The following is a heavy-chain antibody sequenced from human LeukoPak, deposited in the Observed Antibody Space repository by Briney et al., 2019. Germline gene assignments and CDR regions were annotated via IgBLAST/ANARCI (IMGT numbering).Heavy chain of an antibody. CDR2: IIPILGIA. J-gene: IGHJ6*02. D-gene: IGHD1-7*01. Sequence: ASVKVSCKASGGTFSSYAISWVRQAPGQGLEWMGRIIPILGIANYAQKFQGRVTITADKSTSTAYMELSSLRSEDTAVYYCARSGTTTHRLSYYYYGMDVWGQGTTVTVSS. V-gene: IGHV1-69*04. CDR1: GGTFSSYA. CDR3: ARSGTTTHRLSYYYYGMDV.